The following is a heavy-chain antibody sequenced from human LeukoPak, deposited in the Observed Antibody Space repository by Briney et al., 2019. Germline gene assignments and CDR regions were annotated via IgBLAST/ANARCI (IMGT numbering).Heavy chain of an antibody. CDR3: AGTIAVAAPVAFDI. V-gene: IGHV1-69*13. CDR2: IIPIFGTA. D-gene: IGHD6-19*01. Sequence: SVKVSCKASGGTFSSYAISWVRQAPGQGLEWMGGIIPIFGTANYAQKFQGRVTITADESTSTAYMELSSLRSEDTAVYYCAGTIAVAAPVAFDIWGQGTMVTVSP. CDR1: GGTFSSYA. J-gene: IGHJ3*02.